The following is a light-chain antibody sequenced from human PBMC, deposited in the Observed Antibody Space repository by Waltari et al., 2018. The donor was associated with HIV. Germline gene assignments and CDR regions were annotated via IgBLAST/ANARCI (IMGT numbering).Light chain of an antibody. CDR2: TNN. Sequence: SVLTQPPSVSGAPGQRVTISCTGSSSNIGAGYDVHWYQQLPGAAPKLLIYTNNNRPSGVPDRVSGSKSGTSASLAITGLQAEDEADYYCQSYDSSLSGWVFGGGTKLTVL. V-gene: IGLV1-40*01. CDR3: QSYDSSLSGWV. J-gene: IGLJ3*02. CDR1: SSNIGAGYD.